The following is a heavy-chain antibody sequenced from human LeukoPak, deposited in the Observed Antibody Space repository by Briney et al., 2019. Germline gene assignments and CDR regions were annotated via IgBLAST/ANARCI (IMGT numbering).Heavy chain of an antibody. V-gene: IGHV1-18*04. CDR1: GYTFTGYY. Sequence: ASVKVSCKASGYTFTGYYIHWVRQAPGQGLEWMGWISAYNGNTNYAQKLQGRVTMTTDTSTSTAYMELRSLRSDDTAVYYCARDNCSGGSCYLDYYYYYGMDVWGQGTTVTVSS. CDR3: ARDNCSGGSCYLDYYYYYGMDV. J-gene: IGHJ6*02. D-gene: IGHD2-15*01. CDR2: ISAYNGNT.